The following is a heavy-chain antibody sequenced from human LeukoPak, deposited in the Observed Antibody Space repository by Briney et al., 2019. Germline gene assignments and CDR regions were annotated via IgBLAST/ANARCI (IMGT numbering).Heavy chain of an antibody. D-gene: IGHD3-22*01. CDR3: ARAFSDYSDSSGQATDIDY. J-gene: IGHJ4*02. Sequence: GASVKVSCKASGGTFSSYAISWVRQAPGQGLEWMGWISAYNGNTNYAQKLQGRVTLTTDTSTSTAYMELRSLRSDDTAVYYCARAFSDYSDSSGQATDIDYWGQGTLVTVSS. CDR2: ISAYNGNT. CDR1: GGTFSSYA. V-gene: IGHV1-18*01.